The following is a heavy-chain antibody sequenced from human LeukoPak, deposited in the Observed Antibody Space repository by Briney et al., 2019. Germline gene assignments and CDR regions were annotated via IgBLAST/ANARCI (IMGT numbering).Heavy chain of an antibody. CDR1: GGSFSGYY. CDR2: INHSGST. V-gene: IGHV4-34*01. Sequence: PSETLSLTCAVYGGSFSGYYWSWIRQPPGKGLEWIGEINHSGSTNYNPSLKSRVTISVDTSKNQFSLKLSSVTAADTAVYYCARRREGRVIHPLDYWGQGTLVTVSS. J-gene: IGHJ4*02. D-gene: IGHD3-22*01. CDR3: ARRREGRVIHPLDY.